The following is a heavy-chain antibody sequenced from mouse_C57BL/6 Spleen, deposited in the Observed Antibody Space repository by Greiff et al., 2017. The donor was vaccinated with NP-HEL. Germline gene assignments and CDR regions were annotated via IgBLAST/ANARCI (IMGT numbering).Heavy chain of an antibody. D-gene: IGHD2-3*01. CDR3: ARGGLDGAMDY. CDR2: INYDGSST. CDR1: GFTFSDYY. J-gene: IGHJ4*01. V-gene: IGHV5-16*01. Sequence: EVMLVESEGGLVQPGSSMKLSCTASGFTFSDYYMAWVRQVPEKGLEWVANINYDGSSTYYLDSLKSRFIISRDNAKNILYLQMSSLKSEDTATYYCARGGLDGAMDYWGQGTSVTVSS.